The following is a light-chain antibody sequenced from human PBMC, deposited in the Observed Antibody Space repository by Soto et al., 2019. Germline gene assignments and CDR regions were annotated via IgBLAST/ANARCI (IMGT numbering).Light chain of an antibody. J-gene: IGLJ1*01. V-gene: IGLV2-14*01. Sequence: QSALTQPASVSGSPGQSITISCTGTSSDVGGYNYVSWYQQNPGKAPKLMIYDVKNRPSGVSYRFSGSKSGNTASLTISGLQAEDEADYYCSSYTSSSTRVFGTGTKLTVL. CDR3: SSYTSSSTRV. CDR2: DVK. CDR1: SSDVGGYNY.